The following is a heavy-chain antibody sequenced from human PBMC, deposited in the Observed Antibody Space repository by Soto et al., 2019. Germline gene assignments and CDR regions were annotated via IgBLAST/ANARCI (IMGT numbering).Heavy chain of an antibody. V-gene: IGHV3-33*01. Sequence: QVQLVESGGGVVQPGRSLRLSCAASGFTFSSYGMHWVRQAPGKGLEWVAVIWYDGSNKYYADSVKGRFTIARDNSKNARDVQMNSRRAGDTAVYYCARTGYGGTYFHGWGERTLVTVSS. J-gene: IGHJ4*02. D-gene: IGHD4-17*01. CDR2: IWYDGSNK. CDR3: ARTGYGGTYFHG. CDR1: GFTFSSYG.